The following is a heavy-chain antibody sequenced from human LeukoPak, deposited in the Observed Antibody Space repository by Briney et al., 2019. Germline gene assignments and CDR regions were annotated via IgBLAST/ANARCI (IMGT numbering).Heavy chain of an antibody. CDR3: ARGAPPDY. J-gene: IGHJ4*02. CDR2: IAYDGTKK. V-gene: IGHV3-30-3*01. Sequence: GGSLRLSCAASGFPFSDYAMHWARQAPGKGLERVAVIAYDGTKKNYADSVKGRLTISRDNSKNTLYLQMDSLRTEDTAVYYCARGAPPDYWGQGTPVTVSS. CDR1: GFPFSDYA.